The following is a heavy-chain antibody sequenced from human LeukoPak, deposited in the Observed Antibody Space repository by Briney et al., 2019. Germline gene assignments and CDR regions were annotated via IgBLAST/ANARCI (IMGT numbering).Heavy chain of an antibody. V-gene: IGHV4-59*01. Sequence: SQTLSLTCTVSGGSISSSYWSWIRQPPGKGLEWIGYIYYTGSTTYNPSLKSRVTISVDTSKNQFSLKLRSVTAADTAVYYCARDYGDIPPDWYYDLWGRGTLVTVSS. D-gene: IGHD4-17*01. CDR1: GGSISSSY. CDR3: ARDYGDIPPDWYYDL. J-gene: IGHJ2*01. CDR2: IYYTGST.